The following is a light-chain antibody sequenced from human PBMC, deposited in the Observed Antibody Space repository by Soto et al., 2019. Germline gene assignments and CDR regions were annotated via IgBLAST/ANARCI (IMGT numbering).Light chain of an antibody. Sequence: DIPMTQSPPSLSASVGDRVTITCRASQGIRNFVAWYQQKPGKPPKLLIYAASTLQSGVPSRFSGSGSGTDFTLTINSLQPEDVATYSCQKYSSVPVFGPGTKVEIK. CDR3: QKYSSVPV. J-gene: IGKJ3*01. V-gene: IGKV1-27*01. CDR1: QGIRNF. CDR2: AAS.